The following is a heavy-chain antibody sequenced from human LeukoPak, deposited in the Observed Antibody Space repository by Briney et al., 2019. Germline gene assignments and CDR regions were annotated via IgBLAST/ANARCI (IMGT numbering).Heavy chain of an antibody. CDR2: IKQDGSEK. D-gene: IGHD1-26*01. V-gene: IGHV3-7*04. Sequence: GGSLRLSCAASGFTLSSYWMSWVRQAPGKGLEWVANIKQDGSEKYYVDSVKGRFTISRDNAKNSLYLQMNSLRAEDTAVYYCARTVGATTYDYWGQGTLVTVSS. J-gene: IGHJ4*02. CDR3: ARTVGATTYDY. CDR1: GFTLSSYW.